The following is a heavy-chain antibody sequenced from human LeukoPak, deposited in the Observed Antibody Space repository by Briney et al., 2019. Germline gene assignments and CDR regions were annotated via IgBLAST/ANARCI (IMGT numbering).Heavy chain of an antibody. J-gene: IGHJ4*02. Sequence: PSETLSLTCSVSDYPISSGYFWGWIRQPPGQGLEWIATISHSGSTYFNPSLKSRVIVSIDTSKNQFSLNLTSVTAADTAVYYCAREHCAGGYCYFLDYWGQGTLVTVSS. D-gene: IGHD2/OR15-2a*01. CDR3: AREHCAGGYCYFLDY. CDR2: ISHSGST. CDR1: DYPISSGYF. V-gene: IGHV4-38-2*02.